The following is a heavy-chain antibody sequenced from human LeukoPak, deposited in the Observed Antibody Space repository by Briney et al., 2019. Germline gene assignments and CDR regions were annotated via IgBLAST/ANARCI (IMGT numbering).Heavy chain of an antibody. CDR2: INPNSGGT. CDR1: GYIFSDYY. V-gene: IGHV1-2*02. D-gene: IGHD3-3*01. Sequence: ASVKVSCKASGYIFSDYYMHWVRQAPGQGLEWMGWINPNSGGTNYAQKFQGRVTMTRDTSISTAYMELSRLRSDDTAVYYCARVGIFGGFDPWGQGTLVTVSS. J-gene: IGHJ5*02. CDR3: ARVGIFGGFDP.